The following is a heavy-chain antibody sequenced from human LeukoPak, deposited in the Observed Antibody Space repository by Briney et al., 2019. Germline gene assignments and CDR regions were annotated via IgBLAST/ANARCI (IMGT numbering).Heavy chain of an antibody. Sequence: PSETLSLTCTVSGGSISSSSYYWGWIRQPPGKGLEWIGSIYYSGSTYYNPSLKSRVTISVDTSKNQFSLKLSSVTAADTAVYYCARLGEMATISHFDYWGQGTLVTVSS. CDR3: ARLGEMATISHFDY. D-gene: IGHD5-24*01. CDR2: IYYSGST. CDR1: GGSISSSSYY. V-gene: IGHV4-39*01. J-gene: IGHJ4*02.